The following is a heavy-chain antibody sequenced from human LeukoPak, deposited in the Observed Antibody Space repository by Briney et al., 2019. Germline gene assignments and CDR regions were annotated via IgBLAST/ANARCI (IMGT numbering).Heavy chain of an antibody. CDR2: INHSGST. V-gene: IGHV4-34*01. CDR1: GGSFSGYY. Sequence: SETLSLTCAVYGGSFSGYYWSWIRQPPGKGLEWIGEINHSGSTNYNPSLKSRVTISVDTSKNQFSLKLSSVTAADTAVYYCARTTKVLLSSSPLGYWGQGTLVTVSS. CDR3: ARTTKVLLSSSPLGY. D-gene: IGHD6-13*01. J-gene: IGHJ4*02.